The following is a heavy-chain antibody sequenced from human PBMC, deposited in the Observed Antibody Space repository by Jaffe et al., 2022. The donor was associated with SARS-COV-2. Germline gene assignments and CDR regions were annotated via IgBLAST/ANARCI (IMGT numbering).Heavy chain of an antibody. CDR3: AREAGSGIHPQGYYYYGMDV. CDR2: IIPILGIA. Sequence: QVQLVQSGAEVKKPGSSVKVSCKASGGTFSSYTISWVRQAPGQGLEWMGRIIPILGIANYAQKFQGRVTITADKSTSTAYMELSSLRSEDTAVYYCAREAGSGIHPQGYYYYGMDVWGQGTTVTVSS. J-gene: IGHJ6*02. D-gene: IGHD3-10*01. V-gene: IGHV1-69*08. CDR1: GGTFSSYT.